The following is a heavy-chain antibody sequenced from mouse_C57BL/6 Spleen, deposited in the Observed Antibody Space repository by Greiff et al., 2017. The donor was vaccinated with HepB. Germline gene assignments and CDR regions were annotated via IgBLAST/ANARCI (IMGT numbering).Heavy chain of an antibody. CDR2: IHPNSGST. J-gene: IGHJ1*03. CDR3: ASRYYYGTSLYFDV. CDR1: GYTFTSYG. V-gene: IGHV1-64*01. Sequence: QVQLQQPGAELVKPGASVKLSCKASGYTFTSYGMHWVKQRPGQGLEWIGMIHPNSGSTNYNEKFKSKATMTVDKSYRTAYMRLSSLTSEASAVYYCASRYYYGTSLYFDVWGTGTTVTVSS. D-gene: IGHD1-1*01.